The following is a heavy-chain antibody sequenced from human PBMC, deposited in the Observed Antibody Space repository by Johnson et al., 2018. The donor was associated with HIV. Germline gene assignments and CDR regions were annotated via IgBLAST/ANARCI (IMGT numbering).Heavy chain of an antibody. D-gene: IGHD3-3*01. Sequence: VQLVASGGGLVQPGGSLRLSCAASGFTFSSYGMSWVRQAPGNGLEWVANIKHDGSAKYYVDSVKGRFTISRDNAKNSLYLQMNSLRDEDKEVYYCARDGTNYNFWSGYLDAFDIWGQGTMVTVSS. J-gene: IGHJ3*02. CDR2: IKHDGSAK. V-gene: IGHV3-7*01. CDR3: ARDGTNYNFWSGYLDAFDI. CDR1: GFTFSSYG.